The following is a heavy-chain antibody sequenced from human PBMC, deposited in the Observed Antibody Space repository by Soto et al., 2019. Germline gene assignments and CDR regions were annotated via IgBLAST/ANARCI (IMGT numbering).Heavy chain of an antibody. CDR3: ARVYYDSRGHTKYRAFDL. Sequence: PGGSLRLSCAASGFTFSDYSMSWVRQSPGKGLEGVANIKQDGGEEDYVASMKGRLTISRDNTKNSLYLQMISLRAEDTAVYYCARVYYDSRGHTKYRAFDLWGQGTMVTVSS. V-gene: IGHV3-7*01. CDR2: IKQDGGEE. D-gene: IGHD3-22*01. CDR1: GFTFSDYS. J-gene: IGHJ3*01.